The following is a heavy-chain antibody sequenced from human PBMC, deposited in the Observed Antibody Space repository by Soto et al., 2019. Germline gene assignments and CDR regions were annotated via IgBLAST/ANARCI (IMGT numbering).Heavy chain of an antibody. CDR1: GYTFTAYA. V-gene: IGHV1-3*01. J-gene: IGHJ5*02. Sequence: QVQLVQSGAEVKEPGASVKVSCKASGYTFTAYAVHWVRQAAGRRLERMGWINAGVGNTKYSQNFHGRVTINSDTSASTAYMELCSLRAEGTAIYYSARAGLSCSSTRRVRDLYSWFDPWGQGTLVTVSS. CDR3: ARAGLSCSSTRRVRDLYSWFDP. CDR2: INAGVGNT. D-gene: IGHD2-2*01.